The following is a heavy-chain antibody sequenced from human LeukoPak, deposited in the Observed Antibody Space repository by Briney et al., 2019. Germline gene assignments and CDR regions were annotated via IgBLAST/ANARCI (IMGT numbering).Heavy chain of an antibody. Sequence: GESLKISCQGSGYKFTSYWIGWVRQMPGKGLEYMGIICPGDSDTRYSQSFQGQVTISADKSITTAYLQWSSLKASDTAMYYCARHTTVGGSLRFDYWGQGTLVSVSS. J-gene: IGHJ4*02. CDR2: ICPGDSDT. CDR1: GYKFTSYW. D-gene: IGHD4-23*01. CDR3: ARHTTVGGSLRFDY. V-gene: IGHV5-51*01.